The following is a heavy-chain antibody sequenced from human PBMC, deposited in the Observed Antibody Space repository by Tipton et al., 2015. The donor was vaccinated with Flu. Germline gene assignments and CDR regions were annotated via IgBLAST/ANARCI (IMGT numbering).Heavy chain of an antibody. Sequence: SLRLSCAASGFSFSTYWMHWVRQAPEKGLVWVSRIDSDGGDAIYADSVRGRLIISRDNAKNAVDLQMNGLRVDDTAVYYCARGGRPHGFDLWGQGTMVTVSS. CDR2: IDSDGGDA. J-gene: IGHJ3*01. CDR1: GFSFSTYW. CDR3: ARGGRPHGFDL. V-gene: IGHV3-74*01.